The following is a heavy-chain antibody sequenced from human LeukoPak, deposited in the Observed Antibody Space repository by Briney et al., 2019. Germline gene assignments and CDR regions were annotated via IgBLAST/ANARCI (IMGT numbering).Heavy chain of an antibody. Sequence: GSSVKVSCKASGGTFSSYAISWVRRAPGQGLEWMGRIIPIFGTANYAQKFQGRVTITTDESTSTAYMELSSLRSEDTAVYYCARGMYYYDSSGPSGVDYWGQGTLVTVSS. CDR2: IIPIFGTA. V-gene: IGHV1-69*05. D-gene: IGHD3-22*01. CDR3: ARGMYYYDSSGPSGVDY. J-gene: IGHJ4*02. CDR1: GGTFSSYA.